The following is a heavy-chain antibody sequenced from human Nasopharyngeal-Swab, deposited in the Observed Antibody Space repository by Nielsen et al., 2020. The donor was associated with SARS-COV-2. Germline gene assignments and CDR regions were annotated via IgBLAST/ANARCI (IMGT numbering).Heavy chain of an antibody. CDR2: IYPGDSDT. CDR3: ARLGYGSGSYVDY. J-gene: IGHJ4*02. Sequence: VRQMPGKGLEWMGIIYPGDSDTRYSPSFQGQVTISADKSISTAYLQWSSLKASGTAMYYCARLGYGSGSYVDYWGQGTLVTVSS. D-gene: IGHD3-10*01. V-gene: IGHV5-51*01.